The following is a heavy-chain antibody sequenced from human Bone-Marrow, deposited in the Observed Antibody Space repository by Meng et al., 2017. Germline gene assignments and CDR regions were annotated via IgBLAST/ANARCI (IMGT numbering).Heavy chain of an antibody. V-gene: IGHV4-39*01. J-gene: IGHJ5*02. CDR3: ARQGFLEWLLYRGNWFDP. D-gene: IGHD3-3*01. CDR1: GGSISSSSYH. Sequence: QLQLQESVPGLVKPSETLSLTCTVSGGSISSSSYHWGWIRQPPGKGLEWIGSIYYSGRTYYNPSLKSRVTISVDTSKNQFSLKLSSVTAADTAVYYCARQGFLEWLLYRGNWFDPWGQGTLVTVSS. CDR2: IYYSGRT.